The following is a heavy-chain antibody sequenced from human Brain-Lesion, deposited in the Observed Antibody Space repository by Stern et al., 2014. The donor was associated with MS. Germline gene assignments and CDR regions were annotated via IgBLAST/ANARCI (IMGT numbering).Heavy chain of an antibody. CDR2: IFNSGST. CDR3: ARGRVVPGFQYYATDV. CDR1: GGSISSGGYY. Sequence: VQLVESGPGLVKPSQTLSLSCTVSGGSISSGGYYWSWIRQPAGKGLEWIGRIFNSGSTSYNPSLKSRVTISINTSNNHFSLRLNSMTAADTAVYYCARGRVVPGFQYYATDVWGQGTTVIVSS. V-gene: IGHV4-61*02. D-gene: IGHD2-2*01. J-gene: IGHJ6*02.